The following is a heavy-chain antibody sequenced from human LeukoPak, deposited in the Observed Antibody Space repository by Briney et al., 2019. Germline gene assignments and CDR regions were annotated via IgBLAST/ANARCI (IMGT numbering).Heavy chain of an antibody. J-gene: IGHJ4*02. D-gene: IGHD5-12*01. V-gene: IGHV3-30-3*01. CDR1: GFTFSSYA. CDR3: ARDLTYSGYDDNFDY. CDR2: ISYDGSNK. Sequence: GGSLRLSCVASGFTFSSYAMHWVRQAPGKGLEWVAVISYDGSNKYYADSVKGRFTISRDNSKNTLYLQMNSLRAEDTAVYYCARDLTYSGYDDNFDYWGQGTLVTVSS.